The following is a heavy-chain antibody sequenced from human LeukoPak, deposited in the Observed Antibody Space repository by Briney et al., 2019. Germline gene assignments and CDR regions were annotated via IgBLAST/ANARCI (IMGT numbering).Heavy chain of an antibody. D-gene: IGHD3-10*01. Sequence: GGSLRLSCAASGFTFSSYGMHWLRQAPGKGLAWVAFIRYDGSNKYYADSVKGRFTISRDNSKNTLYLQMNSLRAEDTAVYYCAKVGVLLWFGGWVEDPHFDYWGQRTRVTVSS. J-gene: IGHJ4*02. CDR3: AKVGVLLWFGGWVEDPHFDY. CDR2: IRYDGSNK. V-gene: IGHV3-30*02. CDR1: GFTFSSYG.